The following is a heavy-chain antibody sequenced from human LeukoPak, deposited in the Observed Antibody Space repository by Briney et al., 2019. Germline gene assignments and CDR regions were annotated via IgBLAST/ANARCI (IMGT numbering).Heavy chain of an antibody. J-gene: IGHJ6*03. CDR3: ARDNQGLRYFDWSSSDYYYYYMDV. V-gene: IGHV3-23*01. Sequence: GGSLRLSCAASGFTLSSYAMSWVRQGPGKGLEWVSAISVSGNTYHADSVKGRFTISRDNAKNSLYLQMNSLRAEDTAVYYCARDNQGLRYFDWSSSDYYYYYMDVWGKGTTVTVSS. CDR2: ISVSGNT. D-gene: IGHD3-9*01. CDR1: GFTLSSYA.